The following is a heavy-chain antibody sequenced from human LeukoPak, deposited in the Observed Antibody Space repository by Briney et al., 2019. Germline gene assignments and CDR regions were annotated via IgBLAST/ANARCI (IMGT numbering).Heavy chain of an antibody. J-gene: IGHJ4*02. CDR2: MNPNSGNT. CDR3: ARGRRDYDSSGDFDY. Sequence: ASVKVSCKASGYTFTSYDINWVRQATGQGLERMGWMNPNSGNTGYAQKFQGRVTMTRNTSISTAYMELSSLRSEDTAVYYCARGRRDYDSSGDFDYWGQGTLVTVSS. D-gene: IGHD3-22*01. V-gene: IGHV1-8*01. CDR1: GYTFTSYD.